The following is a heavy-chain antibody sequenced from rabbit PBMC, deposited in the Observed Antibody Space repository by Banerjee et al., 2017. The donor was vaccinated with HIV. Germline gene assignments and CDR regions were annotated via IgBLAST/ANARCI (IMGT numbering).Heavy chain of an antibody. V-gene: IGHV1S40*01. CDR3: ARDLAGGIGWNFGL. Sequence: QSLEESGGGVVKHGASLPLPCTASGFSFSNSNVMCWVRQAPGKGLEWIACINTSSGSTVYASWAKGRFTITKTSSTTVILQMTSLTAADTATYFGARDLAGGIGWNFGLWGQGTLVTVS. J-gene: IGHJ3*01. D-gene: IGHD4-2*01. CDR2: INTSSGST. CDR1: GFSFSNSNV.